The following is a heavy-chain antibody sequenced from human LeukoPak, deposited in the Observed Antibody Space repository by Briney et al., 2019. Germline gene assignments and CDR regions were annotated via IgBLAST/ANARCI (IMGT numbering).Heavy chain of an antibody. V-gene: IGHV3-7*01. Sequence: GGSLRLSCAAHGFSLSGYWMSWVRQAPGKGLEWVARLHADGNEKYVHSVKGRFTVSRDNAKNSLYLQMNSLRVEDTAVYYCARGGYSFDYLGQGTLVTVSS. CDR3: ARGGYSFDY. D-gene: IGHD5-12*01. CDR2: LHADGNEK. CDR1: GFSLSGYW. J-gene: IGHJ4*02.